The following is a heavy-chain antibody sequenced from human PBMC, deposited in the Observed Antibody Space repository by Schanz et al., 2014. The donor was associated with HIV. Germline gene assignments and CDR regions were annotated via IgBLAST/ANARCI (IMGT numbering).Heavy chain of an antibody. D-gene: IGHD6-13*01. Sequence: QVQLVQSGAEVKKPGSSVKVSCKASGGTFSIYAISWVRQAPGQGLEWMGWINPNSGGTNSAQKFQGRVTMSMDTSISTAYMEVRSLRSDDTALYFCARDLVDSSTWYDAFDIWGQGTMVTVSS. J-gene: IGHJ3*02. CDR2: INPNSGGT. CDR3: ARDLVDSSTWYDAFDI. V-gene: IGHV1-2*02. CDR1: GGTFSIYA.